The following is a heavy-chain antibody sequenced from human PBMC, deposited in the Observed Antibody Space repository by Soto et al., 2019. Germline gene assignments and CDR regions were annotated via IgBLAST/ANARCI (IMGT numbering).Heavy chain of an antibody. D-gene: IGHD6-6*01. V-gene: IGHV4-59*12. CDR1: ACSISSYY. Sequence: PEETLSLTCTVSACSISSYYWTWIRQPPGKGLEWIGYIYYSGSTYYNPSLKSRVTISVDTSKNQFSLKLSSVTAADTAVYYCARERPDGARLDPWGQGTLVTVSS. J-gene: IGHJ5*02. CDR2: IYYSGST. CDR3: ARERPDGARLDP.